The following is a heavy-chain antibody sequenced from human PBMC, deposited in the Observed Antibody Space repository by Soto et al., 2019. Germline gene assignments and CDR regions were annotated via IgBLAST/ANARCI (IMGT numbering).Heavy chain of an antibody. CDR1: GFTFTSSA. CDR3: AADRGYCSGGSCFAETYYYYGMDV. V-gene: IGHV1-58*01. D-gene: IGHD2-15*01. J-gene: IGHJ6*02. CDR2: IVVCSGNT. Sequence: QMQLVQSGPEVKKPGTSVKVSCKASGFTFTSSAVQWVRQARGQRLEWIGWIVVCSGNTNYAQKFQVGVTRSWERSTSTAYMELSSLRTEDTDVYYCAADRGYCSGGSCFAETYYYYGMDVWGQGTTVTVSS.